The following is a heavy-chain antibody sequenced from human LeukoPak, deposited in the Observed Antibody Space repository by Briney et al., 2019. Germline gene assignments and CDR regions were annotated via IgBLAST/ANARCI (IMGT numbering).Heavy chain of an antibody. CDR1: GGSISSYY. D-gene: IGHD3-10*01. Sequence: KPSETLSLTCTLAGGSISSYYWSWIRQPPGKGLEWIGYISYSGSTNYNPSLKSRVTISVDTSRNQFSLKLSSVTAADTAVYYCARGRLGGSGSYYNVLDYWGQGTLVTVSS. J-gene: IGHJ4*02. CDR3: ARGRLGGSGSYYNVLDY. CDR2: ISYSGST. V-gene: IGHV4-59*01.